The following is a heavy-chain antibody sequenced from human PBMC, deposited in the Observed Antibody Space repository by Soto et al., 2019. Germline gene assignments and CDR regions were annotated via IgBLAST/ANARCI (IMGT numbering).Heavy chain of an antibody. Sequence: SETLSLTCTVSGGSVSSGSYYWSWIRQPPGKGLEWIGYIYYSGSTNYNPSLKSRVTISVDTSKNQFSLKLSSVTAADTAVYYCAREPVGATPLGMDVWCQGTTVTVYS. CDR1: GGSVSSGSYY. CDR2: IYYSGST. J-gene: IGHJ6*02. V-gene: IGHV4-61*01. CDR3: AREPVGATPLGMDV. D-gene: IGHD1-26*01.